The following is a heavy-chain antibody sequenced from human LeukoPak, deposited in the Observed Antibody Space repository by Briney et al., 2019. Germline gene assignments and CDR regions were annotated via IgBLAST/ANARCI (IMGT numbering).Heavy chain of an antibody. CDR1: GFTFSSYS. V-gene: IGHV3-21*01. D-gene: IGHD3-10*01. Sequence: PGGSLRLSCAASGFTFSSYSMNWVRQAPGKGLEWVSSISSSSSYIYYADSVKGRFTISRDNAKNSLYLQMNSLRAEDTAVYYCAKGGDYYGSGSYSGVDVWGQGTTVTVSS. J-gene: IGHJ6*02. CDR2: ISSSSSYI. CDR3: AKGGDYYGSGSYSGVDV.